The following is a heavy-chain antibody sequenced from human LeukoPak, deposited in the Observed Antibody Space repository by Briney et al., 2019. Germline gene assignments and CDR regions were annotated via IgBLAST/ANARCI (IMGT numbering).Heavy chain of an antibody. V-gene: IGHV3-13*01. Sequence: GGSLRLSCAASGFTFSSYDMHWVRQATGKGLEWVSAIGTAGDTYYPGSVKGRFTISREDAKNSLYLQMNSLRAGDTAVYYCARGRWFGELSYNWFDPWGQGTLVTVSS. CDR2: IGTAGDT. D-gene: IGHD3-10*01. J-gene: IGHJ5*02. CDR1: GFTFSSYD. CDR3: ARGRWFGELSYNWFDP.